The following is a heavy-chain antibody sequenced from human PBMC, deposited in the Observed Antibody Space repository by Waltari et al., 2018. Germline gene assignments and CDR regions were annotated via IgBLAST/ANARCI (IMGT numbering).Heavy chain of an antibody. V-gene: IGHV3-30*18. D-gene: IGHD3-22*01. J-gene: IGHJ4*02. Sequence: QVQLVESGGGVVQPGRSLRLSCAASGFTFSSYGMHWVRQAPGKGLEWVAVISYDGSNKDHADSVKGRFTISRDNSKNTLYLQMNSLRAEDTAVYYCVKSGYYDSSGYLHLLWSGGEIDYWGQGTLVTVSS. CDR1: GFTFSSYG. CDR2: ISYDGSNK. CDR3: VKSGYYDSSGYLHLLWSGGEIDY.